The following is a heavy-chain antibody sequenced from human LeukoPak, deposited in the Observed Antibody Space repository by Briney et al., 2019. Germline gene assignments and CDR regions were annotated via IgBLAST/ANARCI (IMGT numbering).Heavy chain of an antibody. CDR2: ISTYAGYS. CDR3: AKNSSGGYSDY. V-gene: IGHV1-18*01. D-gene: IGHD6-19*01. CDR1: GYTFTSPV. J-gene: IGHJ4*02. Sequence: GASVKVSCKASGYTFTSPVISWVRQAPGQGLEWMGWISTYAGYSKYAQNLQGRVNMTADTSTSTAYMELSSLRSDDTAVYYCAKNSSGGYSDYWGQGTLVTVSS.